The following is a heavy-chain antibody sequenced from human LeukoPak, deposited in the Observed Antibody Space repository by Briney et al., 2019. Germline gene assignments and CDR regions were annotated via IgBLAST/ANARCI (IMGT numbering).Heavy chain of an antibody. D-gene: IGHD6-19*01. CDR3: ARNVIAVAGIDGFDI. Sequence: ASVKVSCKASGGTFSSYAISWVRQVPGQGLEWMGWISPYNDNTNYAQKLRGRVTMTTDTSTSTAYMDLKSLRSDDTAIYYCARNVIAVAGIDGFDIWGQGTMVTVSS. V-gene: IGHV1-18*01. J-gene: IGHJ3*02. CDR2: ISPYNDNT. CDR1: GGTFSSYA.